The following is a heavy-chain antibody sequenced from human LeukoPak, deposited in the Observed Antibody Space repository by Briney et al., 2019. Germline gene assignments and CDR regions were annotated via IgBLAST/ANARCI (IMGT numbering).Heavy chain of an antibody. Sequence: GGSLRLSCAASGFTFSDYYMSWIRQAPGKGLEWASYISSSGSTIYYADSVKGRFTISRDNAKNSLYLQMNSLRAEDTAVYYCARRGLREATLYFDYWGQGTLVTVSS. D-gene: IGHD1-26*01. CDR2: ISSSGSTI. J-gene: IGHJ4*02. CDR3: ARRGLREATLYFDY. V-gene: IGHV3-11*01. CDR1: GFTFSDYY.